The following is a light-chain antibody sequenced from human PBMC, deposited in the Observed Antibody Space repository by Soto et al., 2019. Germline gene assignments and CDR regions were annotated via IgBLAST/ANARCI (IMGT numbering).Light chain of an antibody. CDR1: QSVSSY. V-gene: IGKV3-11*01. CDR3: QQRSNWPPDT. CDR2: DAS. Sequence: EIVLTQSPATLSLSPGERATLSCRASQSVSSYLAWYQQKPCQAPRLLIYDASNMATGIPARFSGSGSGTDFTLTISSLEPEDFAVYYCQQRSNWPPDTFGQGTRLEIK. J-gene: IGKJ5*01.